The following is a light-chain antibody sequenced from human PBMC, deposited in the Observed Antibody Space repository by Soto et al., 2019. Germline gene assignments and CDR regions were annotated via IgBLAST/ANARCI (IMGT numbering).Light chain of an antibody. Sequence: DIQMPQSPSTLSASVGDRVTITCRASQYIHNYLAWYQQKPGEAPKLLIYEAANLESGVPSRFSGSGTGTEFTLTISSLQPDDFATYYCQQSNNYPWTFGQGIRVEI. V-gene: IGKV1-5*03. CDR3: QQSNNYPWT. CDR2: EAA. CDR1: QYIHNY. J-gene: IGKJ1*01.